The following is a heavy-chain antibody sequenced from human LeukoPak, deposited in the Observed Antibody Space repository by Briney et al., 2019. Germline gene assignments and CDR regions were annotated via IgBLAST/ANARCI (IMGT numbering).Heavy chain of an antibody. CDR2: INPSGDGA. D-gene: IGHD2-15*01. Sequence: ASVKVSCKASGYSFTSPYMHWVRQAPGQGLEWMGIINPSGDGASYAQKFQGRVTMTRDTSTSTVYMDLSSLRSEDTAVYYCARGGSRNCDYWGQGTLVTVPS. CDR3: ARGGSRNCDY. CDR1: GYSFTSPY. V-gene: IGHV1-46*01. J-gene: IGHJ4*02.